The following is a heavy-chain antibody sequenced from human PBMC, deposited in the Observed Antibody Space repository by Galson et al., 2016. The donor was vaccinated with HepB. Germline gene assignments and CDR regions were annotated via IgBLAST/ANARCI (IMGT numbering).Heavy chain of an antibody. CDR3: ARARERAIGYCSTKTTCLNGFDP. CDR1: GGSVSSGSYH. V-gene: IGHV4-61*01. CDR2: IYYSGTT. J-gene: IGHJ5*02. Sequence: ETLSLTCSVSGGSVSSGSYHWSWIRQPPGKGLEWIGYIYYSGTTNYNPSLKSRVTISIDMSNNQFSLKLTSVTAADTAVYYCARARERAIGYCSTKTTCLNGFDPWGQGTLVTVSS. D-gene: IGHD2-2*01.